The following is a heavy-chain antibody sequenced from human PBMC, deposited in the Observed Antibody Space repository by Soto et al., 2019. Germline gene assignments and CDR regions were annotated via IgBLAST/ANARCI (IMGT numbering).Heavy chain of an antibody. V-gene: IGHV2-5*01. CDR2: GHE. D-gene: IGHD2-2*01. Sequence: GSGPTLVNPTQTLTLTCTVSGFSLSTAGVTLGWIRQPPGKAPEWLALGHEYSPSLEDRLTFTKDTSRNQVVLTVTNVDPADTATYYGIHRQDTSRGPIYWGQGIPVTVSS. CDR1: GFSLSTAGVT. CDR3: IHRQDTSRGPIY. J-gene: IGHJ4*02.